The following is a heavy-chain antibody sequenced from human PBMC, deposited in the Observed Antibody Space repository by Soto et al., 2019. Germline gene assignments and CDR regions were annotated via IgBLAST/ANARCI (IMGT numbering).Heavy chain of an antibody. CDR3: ARDIGSGSYYDSNNWFDP. CDR1: GYTFTDYA. V-gene: IGHV1-3*04. J-gene: IGHJ5*02. Sequence: QVQLVQSGAEVTKPGAAVTISCKASGYTFTDYALHWVRQAPGQRPEWMGWIITRSGDTKYSPKFQERITSTRDTSATTVYMSLSTLTSEDTAIYYCARDIGSGSYYDSNNWFDPWGQGTLVTVSS. D-gene: IGHD3-10*01. CDR2: IITRSGDT.